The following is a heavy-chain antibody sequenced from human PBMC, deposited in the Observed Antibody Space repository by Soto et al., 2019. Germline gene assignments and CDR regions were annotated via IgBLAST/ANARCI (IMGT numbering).Heavy chain of an antibody. CDR2: IRDDGSNK. CDR1: GFTFSIYG. J-gene: IGHJ3*02. CDR3: ARDDYGGGIPFDI. V-gene: IGHV3-33*01. Sequence: QVQLVESGGGVVQPGRSLRLSCAASGFTFSIYGMHWVRQAPGKGLEWVAAIRDDGSNKYYADSVKGRFTISRDNSKNTVYLQMKSLRAEDTAVYYCARDDYGGGIPFDIWGQGTMVTGSS. D-gene: IGHD3-16*01.